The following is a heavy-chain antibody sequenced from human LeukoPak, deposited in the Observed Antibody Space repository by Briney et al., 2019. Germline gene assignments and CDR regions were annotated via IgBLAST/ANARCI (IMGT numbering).Heavy chain of an antibody. CDR1: GFTFSSYS. J-gene: IGHJ4*02. D-gene: IGHD3-10*01. CDR2: ISSSSSTI. Sequence: GGSLRFACAASGFTFSSYSMNWVRQAPGKGLEWVSYISSSSSTIYYADSVKGRFTISRDNAKNSLYLQMNSLRAEDTAVYYCARDRVGTMVRGVNFDYWGQGTLVTVSS. CDR3: ARDRVGTMVRGVNFDY. V-gene: IGHV3-48*04.